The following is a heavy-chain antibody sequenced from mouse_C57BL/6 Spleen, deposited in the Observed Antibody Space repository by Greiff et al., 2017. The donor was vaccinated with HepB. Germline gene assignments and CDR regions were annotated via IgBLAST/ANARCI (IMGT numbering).Heavy chain of an antibody. Sequence: EVKLVESGGGLVQPGGSLKLSCAASGFTFSDYYMYWVRQTPEKRLEWVAYISNGGGSTYYPDTVKGRFNISRDNTKHPLYLQMSRLKSEDTAMYYCANPLMDYWGQGTSVTVSS. CDR3: ANPLMDY. V-gene: IGHV5-12*01. CDR1: GFTFSDYY. CDR2: ISNGGGST. J-gene: IGHJ4*01.